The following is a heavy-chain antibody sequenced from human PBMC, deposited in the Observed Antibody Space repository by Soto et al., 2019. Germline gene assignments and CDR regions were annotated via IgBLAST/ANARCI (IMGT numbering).Heavy chain of an antibody. CDR3: ARGRQFLAWTPLES. Sequence: QVQLQESGPRLVKPSGTLSLTCVVSGGSMATFTWWKWVRQSPGKGLEWIGEISQSGISNYNPSLKSRVTMFVDDSKKQFSLKLTSVTAADTAIYDCARGRQFLAWTPLESWGQGILVTVSS. CDR1: GGSMATFTW. CDR2: ISQSGIS. J-gene: IGHJ4*02. V-gene: IGHV4-4*02. D-gene: IGHD3-3*01.